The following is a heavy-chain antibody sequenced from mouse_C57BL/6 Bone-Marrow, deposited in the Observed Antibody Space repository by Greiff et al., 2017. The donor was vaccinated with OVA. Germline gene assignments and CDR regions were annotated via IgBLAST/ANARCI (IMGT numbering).Heavy chain of an antibody. CDR3: TRLLDDMDN. CDR1: GFTFSSYA. Sequence: EVKLMESGEGLVKPGGSLKLSCAASGFTFSSYAMSWVRQTPEKRLEWVAYISSGGDYIYYADTVKSRFTISRDNARNTLYLQMSSLKSEDTAIYYCTRLLDDMDNWGQGTSVTVTS. D-gene: IGHD2-1*01. CDR2: ISSGGDYI. V-gene: IGHV5-9-1*02. J-gene: IGHJ4*01.